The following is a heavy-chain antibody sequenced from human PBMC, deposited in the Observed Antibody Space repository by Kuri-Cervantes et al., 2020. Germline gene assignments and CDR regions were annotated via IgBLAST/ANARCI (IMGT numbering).Heavy chain of an antibody. CDR2: INWKGGST. CDR1: GFTFSSYA. V-gene: IGHV3-20*04. J-gene: IGHJ4*02. Sequence: LAVTCAAPGFTFSSYAMSWVRPAPGKGLEWVSGINWKGGSTGYADAVKSRFTISRDNAKNSQYLQMNSLRAEDTALYYCARAVEILYYFDYWGQGTLVTVSS. CDR3: ARAVEILYYFDY.